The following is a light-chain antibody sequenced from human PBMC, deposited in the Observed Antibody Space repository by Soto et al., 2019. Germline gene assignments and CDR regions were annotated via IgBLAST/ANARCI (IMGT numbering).Light chain of an antibody. CDR3: ASYAGNSRYV. Sequence: QSVLTQPPSVSGSPGQSVTISCTGTISDAGFYARVSWYQQPPGTAPKLLIYDVTSRPSGVPDRFSGSRSGKTASLTISGLQAEDEAVYYCASYAGNSRYVFGTGTKV. J-gene: IGLJ1*01. V-gene: IGLV2-18*02. CDR2: DVT. CDR1: ISDAGFYAR.